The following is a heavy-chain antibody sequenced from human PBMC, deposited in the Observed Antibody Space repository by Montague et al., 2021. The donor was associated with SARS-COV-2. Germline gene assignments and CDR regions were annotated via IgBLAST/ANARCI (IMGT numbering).Heavy chain of an antibody. D-gene: IGHD2-8*01. J-gene: IGHJ5*02. Sequence: KDYAVSVKSRITINPDTSKNQFSLQLNSVTPGDTAVYYCARDDPYCTNGVCYTGNWFDPWGQGTLVTVSS. V-gene: IGHV6-1*01. CDR2: K. CDR3: ARDDPYCTNGVCYTGNWFDP.